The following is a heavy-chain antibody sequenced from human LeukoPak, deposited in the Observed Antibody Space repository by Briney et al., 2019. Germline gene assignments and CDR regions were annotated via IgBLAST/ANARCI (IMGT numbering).Heavy chain of an antibody. V-gene: IGHV1-69*13. CDR2: IIPIFGTA. J-gene: IGHJ4*02. D-gene: IGHD3-16*02. CDR3: ASYKDYDFVWGSYHY. CDR1: GGTFSSYA. Sequence: GASVKVSCKASGGTFSSYAISWVRQAPGQGLEWMGGIIPIFGTANYAQKFQGRVTITADESTSTAYMELSSLRSGDTAVYYCASYKDYDFVWGSYHYWGQGTLVTVSS.